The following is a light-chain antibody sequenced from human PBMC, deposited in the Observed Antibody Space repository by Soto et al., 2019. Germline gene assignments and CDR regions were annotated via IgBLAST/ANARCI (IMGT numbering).Light chain of an antibody. V-gene: IGKV4-1*01. CDR2: WAS. CDR1: QSVLYSSNNKNY. Sequence: VMTQSPDSLAVSLGERATINCKSSQSVLYSSNNKNYLAWYQQKAGQPPKLLIYWASTRESGVPDRFSGSGSGTDFTLTISSLQAEDVAVYYCQQYYATPPYTFGQGTKLEIK. J-gene: IGKJ2*01. CDR3: QQYYATPPYT.